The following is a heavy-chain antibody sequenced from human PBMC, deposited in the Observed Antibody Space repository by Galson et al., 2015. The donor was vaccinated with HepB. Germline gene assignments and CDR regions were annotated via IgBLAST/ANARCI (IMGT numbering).Heavy chain of an antibody. CDR2: ISSSSDYI. J-gene: IGHJ4*02. Sequence: SLRLSCAASGFTFSSYTMNWVRQAPGKGLEWVSSISSSSDYIYYADSVKGRFAISRDNAKNSLYLQMNSLRAEDTATYYCARGPGSITMIVVTFDYWGQGALVTVSS. V-gene: IGHV3-21*01. CDR3: ARGPGSITMIVVTFDY. D-gene: IGHD3-22*01. CDR1: GFTFSSYT.